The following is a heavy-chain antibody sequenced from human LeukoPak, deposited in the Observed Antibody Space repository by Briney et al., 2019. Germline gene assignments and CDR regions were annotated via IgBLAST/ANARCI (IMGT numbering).Heavy chain of an antibody. V-gene: IGHV5-51*01. CDR2: IYPGDSDT. CDR3: ARVVGATVSFWYFDL. Sequence: GESLKISCKGSGYSFTSYWIAWVRQMPGKGLEWMGIIYPGDSDTGYSPSFQGQVTISADKSISTAYLQWSSLKASDTAMYYCARVVGATVSFWYFDLWGRGTLVTVSS. J-gene: IGHJ2*01. CDR1: GYSFTSYW. D-gene: IGHD1-26*01.